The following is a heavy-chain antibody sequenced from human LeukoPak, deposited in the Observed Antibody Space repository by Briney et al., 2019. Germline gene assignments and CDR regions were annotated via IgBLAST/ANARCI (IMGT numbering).Heavy chain of an antibody. V-gene: IGHV3-30-3*01. J-gene: IGHJ4*02. CDR2: ISYDGSNK. CDR3: ASVGSSWSDFDY. CDR1: GFTFSSYA. Sequence: GGSLRLSCAASGFTFSSYAMHWVRQAPGKGLEWVAVISYDGSNKYYADSVKGRFTISRDNSKNTLYLQMNSLRAEDTAVYYCASVGSSWSDFDYWGQGTPVTVSS. D-gene: IGHD6-13*01.